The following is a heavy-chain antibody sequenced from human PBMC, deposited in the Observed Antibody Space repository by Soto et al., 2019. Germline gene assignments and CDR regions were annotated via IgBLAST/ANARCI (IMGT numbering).Heavy chain of an antibody. CDR1: GFIFNTYG. D-gene: IGHD2-2*02. CDR3: ARDQWCSSTSCYSYYGMDV. Sequence: GGSLRLSCAASGFIFNTYGMHWVRQAPGKGLEWVAVIWPDGSNKYYADSVSGQFTISRDNSKNTVFLQMNSLRSDDTAVYYCARDQWCSSTSCYSYYGMDVWGQGTTVTVSS. J-gene: IGHJ6*02. CDR2: IWPDGSNK. V-gene: IGHV3-33*01.